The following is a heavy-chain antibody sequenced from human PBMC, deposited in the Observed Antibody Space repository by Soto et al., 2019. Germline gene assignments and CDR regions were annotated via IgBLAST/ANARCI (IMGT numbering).Heavy chain of an antibody. J-gene: IGHJ6*02. CDR3: AGVTSNMLYGMDV. D-gene: IGHD2-8*01. Sequence: EVQLLESGGGLVQPGGSLRLSCAASGFTFSSYAMTWVRQAPGKGLEWVSAISGSGGSTYYADSVKGRFTISRDNSKKTLYLQLNSWRGEDTAIYYCAGVTSNMLYGMDVWGQGTTVTVSS. V-gene: IGHV3-23*01. CDR2: ISGSGGST. CDR1: GFTFSSYA.